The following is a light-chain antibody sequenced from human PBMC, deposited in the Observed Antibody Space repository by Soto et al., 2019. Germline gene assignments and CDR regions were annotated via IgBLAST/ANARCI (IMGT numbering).Light chain of an antibody. CDR3: ETWDSNIVV. Sequence: QLVLTQSSSASASLGSSVKLTCTLSSGHSSYIIAWHQQQPGKAPRYLMKLEGSGSYNKGSGVPDRFSGSSSGADRYLTISHLQSEDEADYYCETWDSNIVVFGGGTKLTVL. CDR1: SGHSSYI. CDR2: LEGSGSY. V-gene: IGLV4-60*03. J-gene: IGLJ2*01.